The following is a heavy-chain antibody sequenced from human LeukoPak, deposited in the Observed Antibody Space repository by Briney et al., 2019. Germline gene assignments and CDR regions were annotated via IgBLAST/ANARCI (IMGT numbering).Heavy chain of an antibody. V-gene: IGHV7-4-1*01. CDR3: ARGNLGGWWHDY. Sequence: GASVKVSCKASGYTFTSYAMNWVRQAPGQGLEWMGWINTNTGNPTYAQGFTGRFAFSLDTSVSTAYLQICSLKAEDTAVYYCARGNLGGWWHDYWGQGTLVTVSS. D-gene: IGHD6-19*01. CDR2: INTNTGNP. J-gene: IGHJ4*02. CDR1: GYTFTSYA.